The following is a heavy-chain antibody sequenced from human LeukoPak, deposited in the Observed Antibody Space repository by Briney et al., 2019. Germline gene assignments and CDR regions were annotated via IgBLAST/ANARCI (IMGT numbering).Heavy chain of an antibody. J-gene: IGHJ4*02. CDR1: GYTFTSNY. CDR2: ISPSGGST. Sequence: GASVKVSCKAFGYTFTSNYMHWVRQAPGQGREWMGVISPSGGSTTYAQKFQGRVTMTEDTSTDTAYMELSSLRSEDTAVYYCATGKFGELLYAFDYWGQGTLVTVSS. V-gene: IGHV1-46*01. D-gene: IGHD3-10*01. CDR3: ATGKFGELLYAFDY.